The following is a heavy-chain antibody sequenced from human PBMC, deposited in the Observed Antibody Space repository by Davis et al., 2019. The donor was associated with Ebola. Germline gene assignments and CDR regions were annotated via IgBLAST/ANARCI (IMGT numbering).Heavy chain of an antibody. CDR2: INAGNGDT. CDR1: GYIFTSYA. J-gene: IGHJ5*02. Sequence: AASVKVSCKASGYIFTSYAIHWVRQAPGQRLEWMGWINAGNGDTKYSQKFRGRVTITRDTSASTSYMELSSLRSEDTAVFYCARGITMVRGVTWFDPWGQGTLVTVSS. V-gene: IGHV1-3*01. D-gene: IGHD3-10*01. CDR3: ARGITMVRGVTWFDP.